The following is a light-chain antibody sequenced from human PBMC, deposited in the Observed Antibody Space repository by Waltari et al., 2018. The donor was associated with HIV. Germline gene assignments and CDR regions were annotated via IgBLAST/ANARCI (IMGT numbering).Light chain of an antibody. CDR1: SSNIGSHY. Sequence: QSVLTQPPSASGTPGQRVTISCSGSSSNIGSHYVYWYQQLPGTAPKLLIYRNNQRPSGVPDRFSGSKSGTSASLAISGLRSEDEADYYCAVWGDSLNSYVFGTGTEVTVL. CDR2: RNN. J-gene: IGLJ1*01. V-gene: IGLV1-47*01. CDR3: AVWGDSLNSYV.